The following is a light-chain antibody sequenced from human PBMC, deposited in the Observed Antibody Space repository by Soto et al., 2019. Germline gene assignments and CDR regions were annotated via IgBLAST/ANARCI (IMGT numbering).Light chain of an antibody. J-gene: IGKJ5*01. CDR3: QQYTSCPIT. V-gene: IGKV3-15*01. CDR1: QRVGSN. Sequence: ELVLTQSPVTLSVSPGERVTLSCRASQRVGSNYLAWYQQKPGHTPRLLIYGISARATGIPDRFSGSGSGTEFTLTISSVQSEDFAVYYCQQYTSCPITFGQGTRLEIK. CDR2: GIS.